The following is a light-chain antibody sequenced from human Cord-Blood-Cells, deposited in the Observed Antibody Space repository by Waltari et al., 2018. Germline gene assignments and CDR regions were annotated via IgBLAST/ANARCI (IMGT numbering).Light chain of an antibody. CDR2: DVS. CDR1: SSDVGGYNY. Sequence: QSALTQPASVSGSPGQSINISCTGTSSDVGGYNYVSWYQQHPGKAPKLMIYDVSKRPSGVSNRFSGSKSGNTASLTISGLQAEDEADYYCSSYTSSSTLVFGTGTKVTVL. J-gene: IGLJ1*01. V-gene: IGLV2-14*01. CDR3: SSYTSSSTLV.